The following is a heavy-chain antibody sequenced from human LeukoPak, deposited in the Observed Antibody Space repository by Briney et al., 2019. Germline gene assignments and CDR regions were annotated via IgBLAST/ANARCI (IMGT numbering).Heavy chain of an antibody. Sequence: SVKVSCKASGGTFSSYAISWVRQAPGQGLEWMGGIIPIFGTANYAQKFQGRVTITADESTSTAYMELSSLRSEDTAVYYCARDLFGAEAPYYYYGMDVWGQGTTVTVSS. D-gene: IGHD3-3*01. CDR3: ARDLFGAEAPYYYYGMDV. CDR1: GGTFSSYA. J-gene: IGHJ6*02. V-gene: IGHV1-69*13. CDR2: IIPIFGTA.